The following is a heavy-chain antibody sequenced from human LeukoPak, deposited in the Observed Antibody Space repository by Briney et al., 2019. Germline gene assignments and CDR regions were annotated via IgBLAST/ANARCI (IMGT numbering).Heavy chain of an antibody. CDR1: GFTFSRSW. Sequence: PGGSLRLSCVASGFTFSRSWMSWVRRAPGKGLEWVGNKKQDRSEKYYVDSVKGRLTISRDNARNSVDLQMSSLRVDDTAVYYCAKAASSSWPSYYYGMDVWGQGTTVTVSS. D-gene: IGHD6-13*01. J-gene: IGHJ6*02. CDR3: AKAASSSWPSYYYGMDV. CDR2: KKQDRSEK. V-gene: IGHV3-7*03.